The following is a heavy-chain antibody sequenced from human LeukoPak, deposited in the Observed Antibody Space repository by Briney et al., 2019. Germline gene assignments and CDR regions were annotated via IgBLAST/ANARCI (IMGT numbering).Heavy chain of an antibody. CDR1: GFTFSSYW. J-gene: IGHJ4*02. CDR3: AKDPPHVSWLFDY. Sequence: PGGSLRLSCAASGFTFSSYWMSWVRQAPGKGLEWVANIKQDGSEKYYVDSVKGRFTISRDNAKNSLYLQMNSLRAEDTAVYYCAKDPPHVSWLFDYWGQGTLVTVSS. D-gene: IGHD3-16*01. CDR2: IKQDGSEK. V-gene: IGHV3-7*03.